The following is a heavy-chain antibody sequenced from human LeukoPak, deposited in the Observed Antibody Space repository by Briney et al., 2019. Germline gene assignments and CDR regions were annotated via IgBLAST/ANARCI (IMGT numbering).Heavy chain of an antibody. CDR3: ARELHCSSTSCYGGMDV. D-gene: IGHD2-2*01. V-gene: IGHV1-69*13. CDR1: GGTFSSYA. Sequence: SVKVSRKASGGTFSSYAISWVRRAPGQGLEWMGGIIPIFGTANYAQKFQGRVTITADESTSTAYMELSSLRSEDTAVYYCARELHCSSTSCYGGMDVWGQGTTVTVSS. CDR2: IIPIFGTA. J-gene: IGHJ6*02.